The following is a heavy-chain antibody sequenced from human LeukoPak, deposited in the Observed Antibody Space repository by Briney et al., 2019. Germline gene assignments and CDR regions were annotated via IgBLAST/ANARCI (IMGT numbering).Heavy chain of an antibody. Sequence: GRSLRLSCAASGFTFSSYAMHWVRQAPGKGLEWVAVISYDGSNKYYADSVKGRFTISRDNSKNTLYLQMNSLRAEDTAVYYRARDRSNYCTNGVCYIFDYWGQGTLVTVSS. CDR1: GFTFSSYA. CDR3: ARDRSNYCTNGVCYIFDY. CDR2: ISYDGSNK. D-gene: IGHD2-8*01. J-gene: IGHJ4*02. V-gene: IGHV3-30-3*01.